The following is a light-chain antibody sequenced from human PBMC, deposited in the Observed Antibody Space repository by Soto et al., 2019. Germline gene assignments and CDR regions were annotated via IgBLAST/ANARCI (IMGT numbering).Light chain of an antibody. CDR3: QQRVIWPPLT. J-gene: IGKJ4*01. V-gene: IGKV3-11*01. Sequence: ETVLTQSPATLSLSPGERATLSCRASQSISNYLVWYQQKPGQAPRLLIYDASNRATGIPARFSGSGSGTDFTLTISSLEPEDFAVYYCQQRVIWPPLTFGGGTKVEIK. CDR1: QSISNY. CDR2: DAS.